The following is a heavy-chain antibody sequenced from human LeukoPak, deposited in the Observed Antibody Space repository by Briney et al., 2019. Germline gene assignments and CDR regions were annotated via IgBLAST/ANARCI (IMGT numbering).Heavy chain of an antibody. J-gene: IGHJ4*02. Sequence: GGSLRLSCAASGFTSSIYPMHWVRQAPAKGLEWVAFIRYDGTNNYYADSVKGRFTISRDNSKNTLYLQMNSLRAEDTAMYYCAKDSAYYYDSSGYYYDWGQGTLVTVSS. D-gene: IGHD3-22*01. V-gene: IGHV3-30*02. CDR1: GFTSSIYP. CDR3: AKDSAYYYDSSGYYYD. CDR2: IRYDGTNN.